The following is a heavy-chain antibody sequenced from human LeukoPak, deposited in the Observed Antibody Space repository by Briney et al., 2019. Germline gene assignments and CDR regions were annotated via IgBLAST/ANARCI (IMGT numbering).Heavy chain of an antibody. Sequence: ASVKVSCKASGYTFTSYYMHWVRQAPGQGLEWMGWMNPNSGNTGYAQKFQGRVTMTRNTSISTAYMELSSLRSEDTAVYYCARGRGGDFDYWGQGTLVTVSS. CDR1: GYTFTSYY. V-gene: IGHV1-8*02. CDR3: ARGRGGDFDY. D-gene: IGHD3-10*01. CDR2: MNPNSGNT. J-gene: IGHJ4*02.